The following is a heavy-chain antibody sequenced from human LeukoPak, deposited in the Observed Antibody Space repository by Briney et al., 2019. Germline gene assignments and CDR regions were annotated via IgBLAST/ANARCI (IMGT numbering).Heavy chain of an antibody. V-gene: IGHV4-34*01. J-gene: IGHJ5*02. CDR3: ARELRYFDWLLRITRFDP. D-gene: IGHD3-9*01. CDR1: GGSFSGYY. Sequence: SETLSLTCAVYGGSFSGYYWSWIRQPPGKGLEWIGEINHSGSTNYNPSLKSRVTISVDTSKNQFSLKLSSVTAADTAVYYCARELRYFDWLLRITRFDPWGQGTLVTVSS. CDR2: INHSGST.